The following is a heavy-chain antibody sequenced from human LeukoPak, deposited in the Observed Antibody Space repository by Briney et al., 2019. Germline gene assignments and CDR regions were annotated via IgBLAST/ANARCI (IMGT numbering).Heavy chain of an antibody. J-gene: IGHJ5*02. CDR3: AREAWDYDILTGYQYSNSFDP. D-gene: IGHD3-9*01. CDR2: TYYRSKWYN. V-gene: IGHV6-1*01. Sequence: SQTLSLTCAISGDSVSSNSAAWNWIRQSPSRGLEWLGRTYYRSKWYNDYAVSVKSRITIDPDTSKNQFSLQLNSVTPEDTAVYYCAREAWDYDILTGYQYSNSFDPWGQETLVTVSS. CDR1: GDSVSSNSAA.